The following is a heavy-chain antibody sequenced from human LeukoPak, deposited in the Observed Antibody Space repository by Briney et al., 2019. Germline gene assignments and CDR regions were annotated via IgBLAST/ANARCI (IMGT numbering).Heavy chain of an antibody. CDR1: GYTFTSFH. J-gene: IGHJ4*02. D-gene: IGHD1-7*01. CDR2: INTYIGNT. CDR3: ARVYTRAYQTSAQLHYSFDF. V-gene: IGHV1-18*01. Sequence: ASVKVSCETSGYTFTSFHITWVRQAPGQGLELMGWINTYIGNTNYAQNLQDRVTMTTNTSTRTAYMELRSLRSDDTAVYYCARVYTRAYQTSAQLHYSFDFWGQGTLVTVSS.